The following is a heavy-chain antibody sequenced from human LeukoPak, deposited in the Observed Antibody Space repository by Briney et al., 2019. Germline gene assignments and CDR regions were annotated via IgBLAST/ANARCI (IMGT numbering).Heavy chain of an antibody. Sequence: GGSLRLSCATSGLSFSSYGMSWVRQAPGKGLEWVSSISGLSGRTYYADSVKGRVTISRDNSKNALSLQMNSLRAEDTAVYYFAKKLRYFFPPLFDSWGHGTLVTVSS. V-gene: IGHV3-23*01. J-gene: IGHJ4*01. D-gene: IGHD2/OR15-2a*01. CDR1: GLSFSSYG. CDR2: ISGLSGRT. CDR3: AKKLRYFFPPLFDS.